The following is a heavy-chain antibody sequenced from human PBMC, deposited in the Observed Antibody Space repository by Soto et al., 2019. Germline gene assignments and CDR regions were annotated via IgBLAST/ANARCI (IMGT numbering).Heavy chain of an antibody. V-gene: IGHV3-9*01. D-gene: IGHD6-6*01. CDR2: ISWNSGSI. Sequence: EVQLVESGGGLVQPGRSLRLSCAASGFTFDDYAMHWVRQAPGKGLEWVSGISWNSGSIGYADSVKGRFTISRDNAKNSLYLQMNSLRAGDTALYYCAKDMYSSSSRSLDYWGQGTLVTVSS. J-gene: IGHJ4*02. CDR1: GFTFDDYA. CDR3: AKDMYSSSSRSLDY.